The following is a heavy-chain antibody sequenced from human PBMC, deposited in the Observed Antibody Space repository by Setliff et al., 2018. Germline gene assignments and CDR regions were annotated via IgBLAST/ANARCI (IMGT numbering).Heavy chain of an antibody. CDR3: AKNGFGEFSNWFDP. Sequence: GESLKISCAASGFTFSNYAMGWVRQAPGEGLEWVSSISGSASSTYYADSVKGRFTISRDNSKNTLYLQMNSLRAEDTAVYYCAKNGFGEFSNWFDPWGQGTLVTVS. J-gene: IGHJ5*02. V-gene: IGHV3-23*01. CDR1: GFTFSNYA. CDR2: ISGSASST. D-gene: IGHD3-10*01.